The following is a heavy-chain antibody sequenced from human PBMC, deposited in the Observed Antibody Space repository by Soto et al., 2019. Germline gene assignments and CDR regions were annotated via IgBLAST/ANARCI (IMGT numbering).Heavy chain of an antibody. Sequence: EVQLVESGGGLVQPWGSLRLSCAASGFTFTSYSMNWFRQAPGKGLEWVSYISCTSAATYYPHSVKGRFTISRDNGKNSLYLQMNGLRDEDTAVYYCVTDHDCLSPMTHADNWGQGTLVTVSS. CDR2: ISCTSAAT. J-gene: IGHJ4*02. V-gene: IGHV3-48*02. CDR3: VTDHDCLSPMTHADN. D-gene: IGHD2-21*01. CDR1: GFTFTSYS.